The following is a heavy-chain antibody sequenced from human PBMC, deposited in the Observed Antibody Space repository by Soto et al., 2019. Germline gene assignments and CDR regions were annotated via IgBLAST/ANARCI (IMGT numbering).Heavy chain of an antibody. CDR2: INPNGGST. CDR3: ARHLIVVVPAAPPPGMDV. CDR1: GYTFTSYY. V-gene: IGHV1-46*01. J-gene: IGHJ6*02. D-gene: IGHD2-2*01. Sequence: ASVKVSCKASGYTFTSYYMHWVRQAPGQGLEWMGIINPNGGSTSYAQKFQGRVNMTRDTSTSAVFMELSRLRSEDTAVYYCARHLIVVVPAAPPPGMDVWGQGTTVTVSS.